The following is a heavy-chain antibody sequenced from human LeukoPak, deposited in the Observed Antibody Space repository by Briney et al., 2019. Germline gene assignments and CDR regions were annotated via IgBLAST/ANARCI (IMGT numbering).Heavy chain of an antibody. CDR1: GGSISSSSYY. D-gene: IGHD2-2*01. J-gene: IGHJ4*02. CDR2: IYYSGSS. CDR3: ARRDCTSTTCYAGSYYFDY. Sequence: SETLSLTCSVFGGSISSSSYYWGWIRQPPGKGLEWIGSIYYSGSSYYNPSLKSRVAISVDTSKNQFSLKLTSVTAADTAVYYCARRDCTSTTCYAGSYYFDYWGQGTLVTVSS. V-gene: IGHV4-39*01.